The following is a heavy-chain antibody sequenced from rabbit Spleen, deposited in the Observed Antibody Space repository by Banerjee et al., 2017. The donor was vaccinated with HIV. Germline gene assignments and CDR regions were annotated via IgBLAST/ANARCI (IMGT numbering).Heavy chain of an antibody. CDR1: GFSFSSSSY. Sequence: QEQLVESGGGLVQPEEALTLSCTASGFSFSSSSYMCWVRQAPGKGLEWIGCIYGGHSAFTYYASWAKGRLTISKTSSTTVTLQMTSLTVADTATYLCARRPAMTLVVNLWGPGTLVTVS. V-gene: IGHV1S45*01. CDR2: IYGGHSAFT. D-gene: IGHD2-1*01. CDR3: ARRPAMTLVVNL. J-gene: IGHJ4*01.